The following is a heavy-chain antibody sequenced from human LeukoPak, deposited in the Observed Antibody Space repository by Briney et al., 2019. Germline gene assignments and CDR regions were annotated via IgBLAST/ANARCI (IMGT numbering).Heavy chain of an antibody. Sequence: GGSLRLSCAVSGFTFSDYYMSWIRQAPGEGLEWLSYITSSGSTTHYADSVKGRFTISRDNAKNSLFLQMNDLRAEDTAVYYCAREGSYDRLRPFDYWGQGILVTVSS. CDR2: ITSSGSTT. CDR3: AREGSYDRLRPFDY. V-gene: IGHV3-11*04. CDR1: GFTFSDYY. J-gene: IGHJ4*02. D-gene: IGHD2-21*01.